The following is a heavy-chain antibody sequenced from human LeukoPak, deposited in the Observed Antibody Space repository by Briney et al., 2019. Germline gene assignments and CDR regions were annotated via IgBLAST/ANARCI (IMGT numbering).Heavy chain of an antibody. CDR3: ARDQWESEVLIVVVPAAAYYGMDV. V-gene: IGHV1-18*01. J-gene: IGHJ6*02. Sequence: ASVTVSCKASGYTFTSYGISWVRQAPGQGLEWMGWISAYNGNTNYAQKLQGRVTMTTDTSTSTAYMELRSLRSDDTAVYYCARDQWESEVLIVVVPAAAYYGMDVWGQGTTVTVSS. CDR1: GYTFTSYG. D-gene: IGHD2-2*01. CDR2: ISAYNGNT.